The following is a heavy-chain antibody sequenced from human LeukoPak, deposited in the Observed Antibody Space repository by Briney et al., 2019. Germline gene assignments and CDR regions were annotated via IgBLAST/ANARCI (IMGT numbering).Heavy chain of an antibody. J-gene: IGHJ6*03. CDR1: GFTFSSYA. D-gene: IGHD5-24*01. CDR3: ARAAGDGYNLRKYNYYMDV. CDR2: VSYDGRNK. Sequence: GRSLRLSCAASGFTFSSYAMRWVRQAPGKGLEWVAVVSYDGRNKYYADSVKGRFTISRDNSKNTLYLQMNSLRPEDTAVYYCARAAGDGYNLRKYNYYMDVWGKGTTVTVSS. V-gene: IGHV3-30*01.